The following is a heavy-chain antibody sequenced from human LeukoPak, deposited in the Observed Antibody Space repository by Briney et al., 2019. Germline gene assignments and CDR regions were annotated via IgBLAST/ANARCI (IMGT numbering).Heavy chain of an antibody. CDR2: IHPGDSHT. Sequence: PGESPKISCEGSGYTFTKYWIGWVRQMPGKGLEWMGIIHPGDSHTWYSPSFQGQVTISADKSIGMAYLQWSSLKASDTAMYFCARQPGMTAKSWYFDLWGRGTLVTVSS. CDR1: GYTFTKYW. CDR3: ARQPGMTAKSWYFDL. V-gene: IGHV5-51*01. J-gene: IGHJ2*01. D-gene: IGHD2-2*01.